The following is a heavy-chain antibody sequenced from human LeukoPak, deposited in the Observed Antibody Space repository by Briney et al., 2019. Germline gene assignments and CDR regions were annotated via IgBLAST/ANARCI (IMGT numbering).Heavy chain of an antibody. CDR3: ARLAVVRGVGGWFDP. D-gene: IGHD3-10*01. J-gene: IGHJ5*02. CDR1: GYSISSGYY. CDR2: IYHSGST. Sequence: SETLSLTCAVSGYSISSGYYWGWIRQPPGQGLEWIGSIYHSGSTYYNPSLKSRVTISVDTSKNQFSLKLSSVTAADTAVYYCARLAVVRGVGGWFDPWGQGTLVTVSS. V-gene: IGHV4-38-2*01.